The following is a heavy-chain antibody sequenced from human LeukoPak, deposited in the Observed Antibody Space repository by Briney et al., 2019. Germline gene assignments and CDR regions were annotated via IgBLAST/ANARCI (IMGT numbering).Heavy chain of an antibody. CDR3: AKDLGDYSGTYYNSFDP. Sequence: PSETLSLTCAVYGGSFSGYYWSWIRQAPGKGLEWVSAISGSGVSTYYADSVKGRFTISRDNSRNTLYLQMNTLRAEDTAVYYCAKDLGDYSGTYYNSFDPWGQGTLVTVSS. CDR2: ISGSGVST. J-gene: IGHJ5*02. CDR1: GGSFSGYY. V-gene: IGHV3-23*01. D-gene: IGHD1-26*01.